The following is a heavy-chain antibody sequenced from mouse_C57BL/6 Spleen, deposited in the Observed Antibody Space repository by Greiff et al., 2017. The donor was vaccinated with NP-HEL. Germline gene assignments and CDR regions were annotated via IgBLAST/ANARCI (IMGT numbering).Heavy chain of an antibody. V-gene: IGHV1-61*01. CDR3: ARGHYGSSPFWYFDV. J-gene: IGHJ1*03. Sequence: QVQLQQPGAELVRPGSSVKLSCKASGYTFTSYWMDWVKQRPGQGLEWIGNIYPSDSETHYNQKFKDKATLTVAKSSSTAYMQLSSLTSEDSAVYYCARGHYGSSPFWYFDVWGTGTTVTVSS. CDR1: GYTFTSYW. D-gene: IGHD1-1*01. CDR2: IYPSDSET.